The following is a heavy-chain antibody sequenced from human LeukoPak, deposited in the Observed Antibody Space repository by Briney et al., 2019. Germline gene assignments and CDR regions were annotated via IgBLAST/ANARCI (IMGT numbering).Heavy chain of an antibody. J-gene: IGHJ4*02. D-gene: IGHD5-12*01. Sequence: ASVKVSCKASGYTFSGYYMHWVRQAPGQGLEWMGWINPNSGGTNYAQKFQGRVTMTRDTSISTAYMELSSLRSEDTAVYYCATESEIVATIGAIAYWGQGTLVTVSS. CDR2: INPNSGGT. CDR1: GYTFSGYY. CDR3: ATESEIVATIGAIAY. V-gene: IGHV1-2*02.